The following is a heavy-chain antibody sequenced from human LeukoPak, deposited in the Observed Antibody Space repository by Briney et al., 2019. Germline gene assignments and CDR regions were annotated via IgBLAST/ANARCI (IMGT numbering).Heavy chain of an antibody. CDR3: AKDRLWFGESTFDY. Sequence: GGSLRLSCAASGFTFSGSAMHWVRQASGKGLEWVGRIRSKANSCATAYAASVKGRFTISRDDSKNTAYLQMNSLRAEDTAVYYCAKDRLWFGESTFDYWGQGTLVTVSS. V-gene: IGHV3-73*01. CDR1: GFTFSGSA. D-gene: IGHD3-10*01. CDR2: IRSKANSCAT. J-gene: IGHJ4*02.